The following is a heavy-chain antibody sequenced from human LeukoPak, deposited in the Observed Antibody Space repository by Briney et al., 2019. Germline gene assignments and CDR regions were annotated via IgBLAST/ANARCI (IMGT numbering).Heavy chain of an antibody. D-gene: IGHD5-12*01. CDR2: IIPILGIA. Sequence: ASVKVSCKASGGTFSSYAISWVRQAPGQGLEWMGRIIPILGIANYAQKFQGRVTITADKSTSTAYMELSSLRSEDTAVYYCARVGGLGGYSGYESLDYWGQGTLVTVSS. J-gene: IGHJ4*02. V-gene: IGHV1-69*04. CDR3: ARVGGLGGYSGYESLDY. CDR1: GGTFSSYA.